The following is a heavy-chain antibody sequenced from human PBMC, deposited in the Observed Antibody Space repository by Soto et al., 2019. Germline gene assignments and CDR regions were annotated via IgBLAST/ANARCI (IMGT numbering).Heavy chain of an antibody. CDR3: ARDYSSSWYPHSGY. D-gene: IGHD6-13*01. V-gene: IGHV3-11*06. J-gene: IGHJ4*02. Sequence: PWGSLRLSCVASGFTFSDYYMSWIRQAPGKGLEWVSYISSSSSYTNYADSVKGRFTISRDNAKNSLYLQMNSLGAEDTAVYYCARDYSSSWYPHSGYWGQGTLVSVSS. CDR1: GFTFSDYY. CDR2: ISSSSSYT.